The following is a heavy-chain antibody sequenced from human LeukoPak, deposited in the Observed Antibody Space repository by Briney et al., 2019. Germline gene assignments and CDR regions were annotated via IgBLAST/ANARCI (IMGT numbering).Heavy chain of an antibody. J-gene: IGHJ5*02. CDR1: GGTFSSYA. CDR3: ARGRSYYDFWSGYENWFDP. V-gene: IGHV1-69*01. Sequence: ASVKVSCKASGGTFSSYAISWVRQAPGQGLEWMGGIIPIFGTANYAQKFQGRVTITADESTSTAYMELSSLRSEDTAVYYCARGRSYYDFWSGYENWFDPWGQGTLVTVSS. CDR2: IIPIFGTA. D-gene: IGHD3-3*01.